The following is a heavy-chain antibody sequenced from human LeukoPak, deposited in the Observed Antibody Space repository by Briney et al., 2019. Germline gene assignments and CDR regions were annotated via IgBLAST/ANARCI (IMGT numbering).Heavy chain of an antibody. J-gene: IGHJ5*02. Sequence: ASVTVSCKASGYTFTGYYMHWVRQAPGQGLEWMGLINPSGGSTNYAQKFQGRVTMTRDMSTSTVYMELSSLRSEDTAVYYCARGPHKRTYDRDNWFDPWGQGTLVTVSS. D-gene: IGHD3-3*01. V-gene: IGHV1-46*01. CDR1: GYTFTGYY. CDR3: ARGPHKRTYDRDNWFDP. CDR2: INPSGGST.